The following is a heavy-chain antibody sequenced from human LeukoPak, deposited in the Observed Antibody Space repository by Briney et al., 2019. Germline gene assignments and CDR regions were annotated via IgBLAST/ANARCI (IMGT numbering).Heavy chain of an antibody. Sequence: GSLRLSCAASGFTFSSDAMSWVRQAPGKGLEWVSAISGSGGSTYYADSVKGRFTISRDNSRNTLYLQMNSLRAEDTAVYYCARDYGGSSPFDYWGQGTLVTVSS. V-gene: IGHV3-23*01. D-gene: IGHD4-23*01. CDR1: GFTFSSDA. J-gene: IGHJ4*02. CDR2: ISGSGGST. CDR3: ARDYGGSSPFDY.